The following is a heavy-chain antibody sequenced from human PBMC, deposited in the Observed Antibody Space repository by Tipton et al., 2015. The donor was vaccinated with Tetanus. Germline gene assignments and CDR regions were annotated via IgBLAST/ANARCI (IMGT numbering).Heavy chain of an antibody. J-gene: IGHJ4*02. V-gene: IGHV3-21*01. CDR2: ISSTSRYI. D-gene: IGHD6-25*01. CDR3: VSGSALDY. Sequence: SLRLSCEVSGFSFSNYKMNWVRQGPGRGLEWVSSISSTSRYINYADSVKGRFTISRDNAKSSLFLEMNSLRVDDTAVYYCVSGSALDYWGQGTLITVSS. CDR1: GFSFSNYK.